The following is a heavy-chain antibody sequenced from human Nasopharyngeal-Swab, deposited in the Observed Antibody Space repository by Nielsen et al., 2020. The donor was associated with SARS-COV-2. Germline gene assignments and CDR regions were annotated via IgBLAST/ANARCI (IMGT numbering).Heavy chain of an antibody. J-gene: IGHJ4*02. CDR2: IIPILGIA. CDR1: GGTFSSYA. Sequence: SVKVSCKASGGTFSSYAISWVRQAPGRGLEWMGRIIPILGIANYAQKFQGRVTITADKSTSTAYMELSSLRSEDTAVYYCARWGRTDGGNPRYFDYWGQGTLVTVSS. CDR3: ARWGRTDGGNPRYFDY. V-gene: IGHV1-69*04. D-gene: IGHD4-23*01.